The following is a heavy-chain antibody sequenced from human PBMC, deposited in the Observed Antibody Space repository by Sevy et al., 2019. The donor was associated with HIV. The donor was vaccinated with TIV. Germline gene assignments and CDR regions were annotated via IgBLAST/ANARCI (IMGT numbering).Heavy chain of an antibody. Sequence: GGSLRLSCAASGFVFSSYTMNWVRQSPGKGLEWVSSISRSRRYIFYADSVKGRFTISRDNARNSLYLQMNSLRAEDTAVYYCARDMAYGSGRIVYDYWGQGTLVTVSS. CDR2: ISRSRRYI. CDR3: ARDMAYGSGRIVYDY. V-gene: IGHV3-21*01. D-gene: IGHD3-10*01. CDR1: GFVFSSYT. J-gene: IGHJ4*02.